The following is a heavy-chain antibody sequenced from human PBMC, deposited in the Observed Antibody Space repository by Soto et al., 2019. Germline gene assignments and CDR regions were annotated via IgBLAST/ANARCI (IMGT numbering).Heavy chain of an antibody. V-gene: IGHV4-59*01. CDR3: ARDPGSGSYYGWFDP. D-gene: IGHD3-10*01. CDR1: GGCISRYY. Sequence: PSETLSLTCTVSGGCISRYYWNWIRQPPGKGLEWIGYIYYSGSTNYNPSLKSRVTLSVHTSKNPFSLKLGSVTAADTAVYYCARDPGSGSYYGWFDPWSQGTLVTVS. CDR2: IYYSGST. J-gene: IGHJ5*02.